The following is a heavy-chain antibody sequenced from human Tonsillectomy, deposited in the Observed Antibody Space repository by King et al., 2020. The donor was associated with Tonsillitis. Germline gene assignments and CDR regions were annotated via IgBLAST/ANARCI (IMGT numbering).Heavy chain of an antibody. J-gene: IGHJ4*02. CDR2: ISGSGSST. V-gene: IGHV3-23*04. D-gene: IGHD3-3*01. Sequence: VQLVESGGGLVQPGGSLRLSCAASGFTFSSYAMIWVRQSPWKGLEWVSGISGSGSSTYYADSVKGRFTISRDNSQKTLYLQMSSRSAEDTAVYYCAKNQRYDFWSGSSDYWGQGTLVTVSS. CDR3: AKNQRYDFWSGSSDY. CDR1: GFTFSSYA.